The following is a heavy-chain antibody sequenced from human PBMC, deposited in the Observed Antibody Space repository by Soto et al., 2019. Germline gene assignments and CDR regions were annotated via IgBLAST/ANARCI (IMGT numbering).Heavy chain of an antibody. Sequence: SETLSLTCTVSGGSISSYYWSWIRQPPGKGLEWIGYIYYSGSTNYNPSLKSRVTISVDTSKNQFSLKLSSVTAADTAVYYCARHFYGDSWFDPWGQGTLVTVSS. J-gene: IGHJ5*02. D-gene: IGHD3-10*01. CDR1: GGSISSYY. V-gene: IGHV4-59*08. CDR3: ARHFYGDSWFDP. CDR2: IYYSGST.